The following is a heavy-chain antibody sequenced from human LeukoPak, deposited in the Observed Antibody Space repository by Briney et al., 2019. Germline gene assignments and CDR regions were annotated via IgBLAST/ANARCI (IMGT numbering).Heavy chain of an antibody. J-gene: IGHJ3*02. Sequence: ASVKVSCKASGYTFTSYGISWVRQAPGQGLEWMGGIIPIFGTANYAQKFQGRVTITADESTSTAYMELSSLRSEDTAVYYCARGRGLVMVLDAFDIWGQGTMVTVSS. CDR2: IIPIFGTA. CDR1: GYTFTSYG. CDR3: ARGRGLVMVLDAFDI. V-gene: IGHV1-69*13. D-gene: IGHD3/OR15-3a*01.